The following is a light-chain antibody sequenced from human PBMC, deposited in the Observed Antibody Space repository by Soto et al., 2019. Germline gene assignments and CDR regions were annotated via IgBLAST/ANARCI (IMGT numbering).Light chain of an antibody. CDR1: SSDVGGYTY. CDR3: SSYTSSSTLDVV. CDR2: NVS. V-gene: IGLV2-14*01. Sequence: QSALTQPASVSGSPGQSITISCTGTSSDVGGYTYVSWYQQHPGKAPKLMIYNVSNRPSGVSNRFSGSKSGNAASLTISGLQAEDEAEYYCSSYTSSSTLDVVFGGGTKLTVL. J-gene: IGLJ2*01.